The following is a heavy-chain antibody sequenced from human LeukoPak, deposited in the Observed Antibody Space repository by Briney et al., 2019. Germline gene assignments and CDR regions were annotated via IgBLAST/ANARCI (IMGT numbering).Heavy chain of an antibody. J-gene: IGHJ5*02. CDR3: AKDPLMDTALGVVTGNWFDP. CDR1: GFTFSSYA. Sequence: PGGSLRLSCAASGFTFSSYAMPWVRQAPGKGLEWVAVISYDGSNKYYADSVKGRFTISRDNSKNTLYLQMNSLRAEDTALYYCAKDPLMDTALGVVTGNWFDPWGQGTLVTVSS. V-gene: IGHV3-30-3*01. CDR2: ISYDGSNK. D-gene: IGHD2-21*02.